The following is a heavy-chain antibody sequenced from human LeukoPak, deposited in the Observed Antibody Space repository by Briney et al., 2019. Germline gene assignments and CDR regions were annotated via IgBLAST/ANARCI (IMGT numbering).Heavy chain of an antibody. J-gene: IGHJ4*02. CDR3: AAREWFGELPNDY. D-gene: IGHD3-10*01. CDR1: GFTFSSYS. Sequence: GGSLRLSCAASGFTFSSYSMNWVRQAPGKGLEWVSSISSSSSYIYYADSVKGRFTISRDNAKNSLYLQMNSLRAEDTAVYYCAAREWFGELPNDYWGQGTLVTVSS. V-gene: IGHV3-21*01. CDR2: ISSSSSYI.